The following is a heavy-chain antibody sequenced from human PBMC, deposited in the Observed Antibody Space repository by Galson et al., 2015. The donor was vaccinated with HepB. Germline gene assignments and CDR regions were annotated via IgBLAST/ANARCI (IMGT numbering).Heavy chain of an antibody. CDR1: GFTFSSYA. Sequence: SLRLSCAASGFTFSSYAMHWVRQAPGKGLEWVAVISYDGSNKYYADSVKGRFTISRDNSKNTLYLQMNSLRAEDTAVYYCARESVQQQLVQGYFQHWGQGTLVTVSS. CDR3: ARESVQQQLVQGYFQH. J-gene: IGHJ1*01. CDR2: ISYDGSNK. V-gene: IGHV3-30*04. D-gene: IGHD6-13*01.